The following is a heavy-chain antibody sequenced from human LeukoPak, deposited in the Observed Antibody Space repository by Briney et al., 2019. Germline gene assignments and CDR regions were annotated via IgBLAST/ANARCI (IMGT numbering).Heavy chain of an antibody. D-gene: IGHD6-19*01. Sequence: GGSLRLSCAASAFTFSSYGMHWVRQAPGKGLEWVANIKQDGSEKYYVDSVKGRFTISRDNAKNSLYLQMNSLRAEDTAVYYCARDWLGRPNDYWGQGTLVTVSS. CDR3: ARDWLGRPNDY. CDR2: IKQDGSEK. CDR1: AFTFSSYG. J-gene: IGHJ4*02. V-gene: IGHV3-7*03.